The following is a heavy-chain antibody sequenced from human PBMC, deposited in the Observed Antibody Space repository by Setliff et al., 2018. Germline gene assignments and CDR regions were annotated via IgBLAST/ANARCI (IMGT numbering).Heavy chain of an antibody. CDR1: GYSISSGYF. CDR2: IYHSGRT. J-gene: IGHJ4*02. Sequence: SETLSLTCAVSGYSISSGYFWAWIRQPPGKGLEWIGSIYHSGRTYYNPSLKSRVTMSVDTSKNQFSLRLSSVTAADTAVYYCASPVDEYSSSWIFDYWGQGTLVTVPS. V-gene: IGHV4-38-2*01. D-gene: IGHD6-13*01. CDR3: ASPVDEYSSSWIFDY.